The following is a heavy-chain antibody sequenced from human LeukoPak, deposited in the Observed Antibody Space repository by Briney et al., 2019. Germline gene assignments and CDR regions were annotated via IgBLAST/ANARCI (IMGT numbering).Heavy chain of an antibody. V-gene: IGHV3-20*04. J-gene: IGHJ5*02. CDR3: ATDRAYGSGSYSNWFDP. Sequence: GGSLRLSCAASGFTFDDYFMSWVRQAPGKELEWVAGINWDGGSTGYADSVKGRFTISRDNAKNSLYLQMNSLRTEDTAVYYCATDRAYGSGSYSNWFDPWGQGTLVTVSS. CDR2: INWDGGST. CDR1: GFTFDDYF. D-gene: IGHD3-10*01.